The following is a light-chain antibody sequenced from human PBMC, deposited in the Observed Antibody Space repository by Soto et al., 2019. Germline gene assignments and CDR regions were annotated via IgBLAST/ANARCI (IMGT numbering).Light chain of an antibody. Sequence: ESVTITCRASQVISTSLAWYQVKPGKAPKLLIYAASTLESGVPSRFSATVSGTEFSLTITSLQPEDFATYYCQQLFDSPITFGQGTRLEIK. V-gene: IGKV1-9*01. J-gene: IGKJ5*01. CDR2: AAS. CDR3: QQLFDSPIT. CDR1: QVISTS.